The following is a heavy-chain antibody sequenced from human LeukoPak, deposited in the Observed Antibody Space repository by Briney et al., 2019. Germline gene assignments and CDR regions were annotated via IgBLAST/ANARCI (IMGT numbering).Heavy chain of an antibody. Sequence: GRSLRLSCAASGFTFSSYAMHWVRQAPGKGLEWVAVISYDGSNKYYADSVKGRFTISRDNSKNTLYLQMNSLRAEDTAVYYCARGGTSGSYWGQGTLVTVSS. D-gene: IGHD1-26*01. CDR3: ARGGTSGSY. CDR1: GFTFSSYA. V-gene: IGHV3-30-3*01. J-gene: IGHJ4*02. CDR2: ISYDGSNK.